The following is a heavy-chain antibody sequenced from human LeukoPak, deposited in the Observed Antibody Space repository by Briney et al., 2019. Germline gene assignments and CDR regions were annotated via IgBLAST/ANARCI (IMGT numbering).Heavy chain of an antibody. CDR2: IYTSGST. V-gene: IGHV4-61*02. CDR3: ARRMGQWYLYPITMVRGGSPPPDY. CDR1: GGSISSGSYY. Sequence: SETLSLTCTVSGGSISSGSYYWSWIRQPAGKGLEWIGRIYTSGSTNYNPSLKSRVTISVDTSKNQFSLKLSSVTAADTAVYYCARRMGQWYLYPITMVRGGSPPPDYWGQGTLVTVSS. D-gene: IGHD3-10*01. J-gene: IGHJ4*02.